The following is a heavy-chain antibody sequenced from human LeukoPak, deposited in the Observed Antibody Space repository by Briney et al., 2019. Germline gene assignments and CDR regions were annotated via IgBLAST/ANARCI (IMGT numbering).Heavy chain of an antibody. D-gene: IGHD6-13*01. CDR3: ARDPSSSEFDY. J-gene: IGHJ4*02. CDR2: IYYSGST. CDR1: GGSISSYY. V-gene: IGHV4-59*01. Sequence: SETLSLTCTVSGGSISSYYWSWIRQPPGKGLEWIGYIYYSGSTNYNPSLKSRVTISVDTSKNQFSLKLSSVTAADTAVYYCARDPSSSEFDYWGQGTLVTVSS.